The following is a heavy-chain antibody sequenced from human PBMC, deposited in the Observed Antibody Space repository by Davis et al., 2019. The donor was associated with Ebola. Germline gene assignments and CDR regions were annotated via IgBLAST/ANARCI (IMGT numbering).Heavy chain of an antibody. CDR1: GYTFTHYG. CDR3: ARAQFPTTSDH. D-gene: IGHD1-1*01. CDR2: FNPHNGNT. Sequence: ASVQVSCKASGYTFTHYGITWVRQAPGQGLEWMGWFNPHNGNTNYAQNVQGRVTMTTDTSTSTAYMEVGSLRSDDTAVYYCARAQFPTTSDHWGQGTLVTVSS. V-gene: IGHV1-18*04. J-gene: IGHJ4*02.